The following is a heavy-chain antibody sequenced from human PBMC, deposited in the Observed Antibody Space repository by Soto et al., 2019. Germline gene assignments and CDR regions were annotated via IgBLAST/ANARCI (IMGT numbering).Heavy chain of an antibody. D-gene: IGHD6-19*01. CDR3: ASGGGGYSSGWYKYAFAY. J-gene: IGHJ4*02. Sequence: QVQLQESGPGLVKPSGTLSLTCAVSGGAISSSKWWSWVRQPPGKGLEWVGEIYHSGSTNYNPSLKSRVTISVGKSKNQFSLRLSAVTAADTAVYYCASGGGGYSSGWYKYAFAYWGQGTLVTVSS. V-gene: IGHV4-4*02. CDR2: IYHSGST. CDR1: GGAISSSKW.